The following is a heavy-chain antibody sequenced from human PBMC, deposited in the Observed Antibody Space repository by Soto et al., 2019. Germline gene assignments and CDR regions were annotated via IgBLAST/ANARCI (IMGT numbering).Heavy chain of an antibody. CDR3: AMDPRGPDSGSFFDC. Sequence: EVQLVESGGGLVQPGGSLRLSCVPSGFSFSTYWMSWVRQAPGKGLEWVANIKKDGSEKYYVDSVKGRFTISRDNAKNSLLLQLYSLRAEDTAVYDCAMDPRGPDSGSFFDCWGQGTMVTVSS. CDR2: IKKDGSEK. CDR1: GFSFSTYW. V-gene: IGHV3-7*04. J-gene: IGHJ4*02. D-gene: IGHD1-26*01.